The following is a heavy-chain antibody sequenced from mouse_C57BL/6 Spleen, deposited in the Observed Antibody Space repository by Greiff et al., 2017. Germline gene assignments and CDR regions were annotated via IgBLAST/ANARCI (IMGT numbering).Heavy chain of an antibody. V-gene: IGHV1-76*01. J-gene: IGHJ4*01. Sequence: QVQLQQSGAELVRPGASVKLSCKASGYTFTDYYINWVKQRPGQGLEWIARIYPGGGNTYYNEKFKGKATLTADKSSSTAYMQLSSLTSEDSAVYFCARFPDYYGSTMDYWGQGTSVTVSS. CDR1: GYTFTDYY. CDR3: ARFPDYYGSTMDY. D-gene: IGHD1-1*01. CDR2: IYPGGGNT.